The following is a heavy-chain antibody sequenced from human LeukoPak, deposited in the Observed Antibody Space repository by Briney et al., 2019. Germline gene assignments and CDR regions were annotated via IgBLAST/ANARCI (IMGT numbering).Heavy chain of an antibody. CDR1: GFTFISYG. D-gene: IGHD3-22*01. Sequence: GGSLRLSWAASGFTFISYGMNGFGQAPGKGLEGVSYISSSSSTIYYADSVKGRFTISRDNAKNSLYLQMNSLRAEDTAVYYCARAFYYYDSSGYYDDWWGQGTLVTVSS. CDR3: ARAFYYYDSSGYYDDW. V-gene: IGHV3-48*01. J-gene: IGHJ4*02. CDR2: ISSSSSTI.